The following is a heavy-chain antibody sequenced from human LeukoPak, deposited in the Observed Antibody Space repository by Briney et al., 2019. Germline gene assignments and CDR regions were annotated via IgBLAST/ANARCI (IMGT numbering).Heavy chain of an antibody. Sequence: GESLKISCKGSGYSFTSYWIGWVRQMPGKGLEWMGIIYPGDSDTRYSPSFQGQVTISADKSISTAYLQWSSLKASDTAMYYCARHDPSGYSYGYSDYWGQGTLVTVSS. J-gene: IGHJ4*02. V-gene: IGHV5-51*01. CDR1: GYSFTSYW. CDR3: ARHDPSGYSYGYSDY. CDR2: IYPGDSDT. D-gene: IGHD5-18*01.